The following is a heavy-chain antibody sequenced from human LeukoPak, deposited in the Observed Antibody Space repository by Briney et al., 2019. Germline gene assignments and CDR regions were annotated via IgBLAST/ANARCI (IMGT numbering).Heavy chain of an antibody. CDR1: GYSDNFYG. D-gene: IGHD3-22*01. V-gene: IGHV1-18*01. CDR2: ISAYNGNT. J-gene: IGHJ4*02. Sequence: ASVKVSCKTSGYSDNFYGITWVRQVAGPGLEWMGRISAYNGNTNYAQKLQGRVTMTTDTSTSTAYMELRSLRSDDTAVYYCARGGYYYDSSGYFDYWGQGTLVTVSS. CDR3: ARGGYYYDSSGYFDY.